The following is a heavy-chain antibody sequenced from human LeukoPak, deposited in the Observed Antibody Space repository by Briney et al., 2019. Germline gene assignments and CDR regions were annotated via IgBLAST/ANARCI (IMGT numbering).Heavy chain of an antibody. J-gene: IGHJ4*02. D-gene: IGHD3-3*01. CDR3: VRVPEYYDFWSGYYEVTHYYFDY. CDR1: GFTFSSYS. CDR2: ISSSSSYI. V-gene: IGHV3-21*01. Sequence: GGSLRLSCAASGFTFSSYSMNWVRQAPGKGLEWVSSISSSSSYIYYADSVKGRFTISRDNAKNSLYLQMNSLRAEDTAVYYCVRVPEYYDFWSGYYEVTHYYFDYWGQGTLVTVSS.